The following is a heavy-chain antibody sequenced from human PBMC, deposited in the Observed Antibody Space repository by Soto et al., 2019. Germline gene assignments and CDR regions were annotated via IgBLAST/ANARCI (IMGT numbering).Heavy chain of an antibody. CDR2: TYYRSKWYN. J-gene: IGHJ3*01. CDR1: GENVSSNTAA. CDR3: ARDVVVVADQEFLGDAFDV. D-gene: IGHD2-15*01. Sequence: HSQTLSLTCAISGENVSSNTAAWSWIRQSPSRGLEWLARTYYRSKWYNDYAVSVKSRISINLDTSKNQLSLQLISVTPADTAVYYCARDVVVVADQEFLGDAFDVWGQGTTVTV. V-gene: IGHV6-1*01.